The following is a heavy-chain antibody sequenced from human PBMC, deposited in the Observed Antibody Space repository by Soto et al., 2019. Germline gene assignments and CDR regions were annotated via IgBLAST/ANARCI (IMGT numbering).Heavy chain of an antibody. CDR2: IVVGSGNT. V-gene: IGHV1-58*01. CDR3: AAGRKGDVLVRAFDI. D-gene: IGHD6-13*01. J-gene: IGHJ3*02. Sequence: ASVKVSCKASGFTFTSSAVQWVRQARGQRLEWIGWIVVGSGNTNYAQKFQERVTITRDMSTSTAYMELSSLRSEDTAVYYCAAGRKGDVLVRAFDIWGQGTMVTVSS. CDR1: GFTFTSSA.